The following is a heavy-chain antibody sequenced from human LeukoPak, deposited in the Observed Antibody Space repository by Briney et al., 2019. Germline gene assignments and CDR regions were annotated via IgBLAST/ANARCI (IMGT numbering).Heavy chain of an antibody. D-gene: IGHD2-2*01. V-gene: IGHV3-30*04. CDR1: GFTFSSYA. CDR2: ISYDGSNK. Sequence: GRSLRLSCAASGFTFSSYAMHWVRQAPGKGLEWVAVISYDGSNKYYADSVKGRFTISRDNSKNTLYLQMNSLRAEDTAVYYCGRDGCSSTSCYVPPPYWGQGTLVTVSS. J-gene: IGHJ4*02. CDR3: GRDGCSSTSCYVPPPY.